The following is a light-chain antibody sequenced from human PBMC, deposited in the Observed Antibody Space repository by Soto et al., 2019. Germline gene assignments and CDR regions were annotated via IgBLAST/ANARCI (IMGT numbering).Light chain of an antibody. Sequence: EIVMTQSPATLSVSPGERATLSCRASQTVGSNLAWYQQKPGQSPRLLIYGASTRATGIPARFSGRGSGADFTLTISSLEPEDFAVYYCQQRSDSITFGQGTRLEIK. CDR1: QTVGSN. J-gene: IGKJ5*01. CDR2: GAS. CDR3: QQRSDSIT. V-gene: IGKV3-15*01.